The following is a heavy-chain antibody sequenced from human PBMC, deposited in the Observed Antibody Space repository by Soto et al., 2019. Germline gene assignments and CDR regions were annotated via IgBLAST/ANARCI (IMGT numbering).Heavy chain of an antibody. D-gene: IGHD2-21*02. CDR3: AHSRCGGDCLQSFSSHYYYGMDV. Sequence: QITLKESGPTLVKPTQTLTLTCTFSGFSLNTGGLGVGWIRQPPGKALEWLALIYWDDDKRYSPSLKSRLTITTDTSKIQXXLXMIXLYPVDTATYYCAHSRCGGDCLQSFSSHYYYGMDVWGQGTTVTVSS. V-gene: IGHV2-5*02. J-gene: IGHJ6*02. CDR2: IYWDDDK. CDR1: GFSLNTGGLG.